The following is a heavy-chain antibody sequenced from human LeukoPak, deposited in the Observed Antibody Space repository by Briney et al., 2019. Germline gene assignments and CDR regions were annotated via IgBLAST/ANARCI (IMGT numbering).Heavy chain of an antibody. D-gene: IGHD3-22*01. Sequence: GGSLRPSCAASGFTFSSYAMSWVRQAPGKGLEWVSAISGSGGSTYYADSVKGRFTISRDNSKNTLYLQMNSLRAEDTAVYYCAKTYYYDSSGYYPYDAFDIWGQGTMVTVSS. CDR3: AKTYYYDSSGYYPYDAFDI. CDR1: GFTFSSYA. J-gene: IGHJ3*02. CDR2: ISGSGGST. V-gene: IGHV3-23*01.